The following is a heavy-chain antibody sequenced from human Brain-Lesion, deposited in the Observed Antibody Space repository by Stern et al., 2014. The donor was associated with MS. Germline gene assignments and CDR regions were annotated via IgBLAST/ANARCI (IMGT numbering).Heavy chain of an antibody. CDR2: IYYRGST. J-gene: IGHJ4*02. CDR3: AKLWLGELPESPFDY. CDR1: GGSISSSSYY. Sequence: QVQLQESGPGLVKPSETLSLTCTVSGGSISSSSYYWGWIRQPPGKGLEWIGSIYYRGSTYYNPSLKSRVPISMDTSKTQFSLGLISVTAADTAVYFCAKLWLGELPESPFDYWGQGTLVTVSS. D-gene: IGHD3-10*01. V-gene: IGHV4-39*01.